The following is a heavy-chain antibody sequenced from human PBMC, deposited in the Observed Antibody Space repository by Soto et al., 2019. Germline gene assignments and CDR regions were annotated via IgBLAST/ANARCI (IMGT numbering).Heavy chain of an antibody. D-gene: IGHD3-10*01. J-gene: IGHJ5*02. V-gene: IGHV1-58*02. CDR3: ARRRRYGSGSYYWYNYFDP. CDR1: GFTFTNSA. CDR2: IVVVSGNT. Sequence: ASVKVSCKASGFTFTNSAMQWVRQARGQSLEWIGWIVVVSGNTNYAQKFQERVTITSDMSTSTAYMELSSLRSEDTAVYYCARRRRYGSGSYYWYNYFDPWGQGTPVTVSS.